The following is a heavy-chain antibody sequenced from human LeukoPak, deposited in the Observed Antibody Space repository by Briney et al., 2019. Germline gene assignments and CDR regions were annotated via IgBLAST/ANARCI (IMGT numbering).Heavy chain of an antibody. CDR3: ARVGDSWQWLVLEPLSFSLDYYYYMDV. J-gene: IGHJ6*03. D-gene: IGHD6-19*01. Sequence: GGSLRLSCAASGFTFSSYAMSWVRQAPGKGLEWVSAISGSGGSTYYADSVKGRFTISRDNAKNSLYLQMNSLRAEDTAVYYCARVGDSWQWLVLEPLSFSLDYYYYMDVWGKGTTVTVSS. V-gene: IGHV3-23*01. CDR2: ISGSGGST. CDR1: GFTFSSYA.